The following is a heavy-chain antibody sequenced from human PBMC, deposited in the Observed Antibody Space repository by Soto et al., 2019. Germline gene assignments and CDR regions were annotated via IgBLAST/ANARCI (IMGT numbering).Heavy chain of an antibody. Sequence: GGSLRLSCAASGFTFSSYAMHWVRQAPGKGLEWVAVISYDGSNKYYADSVKGRFTISRDNSKNTLYLQMNSLRAEDTAVYSCARGSGGLQWLVTEYFQYWGQGTLVTVSS. D-gene: IGHD6-19*01. CDR3: ARGSGGLQWLVTEYFQY. CDR2: ISYDGSNK. V-gene: IGHV3-30*04. CDR1: GFTFSSYA. J-gene: IGHJ1*01.